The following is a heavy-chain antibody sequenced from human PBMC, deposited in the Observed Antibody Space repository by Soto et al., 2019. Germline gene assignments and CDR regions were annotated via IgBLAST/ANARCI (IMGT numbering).Heavy chain of an antibody. J-gene: IGHJ5*01. CDR3: VRDLSAYNWFDL. CDR2: ISGDRSYI. Sequence: EVQLVESGGGPVKSGGSLRLSCAASGFYFVSYTMNWVRQAPGKGLEWVSSISGDRSYIYYADSVKGRFTISRDNAKNSLLLQMNSLRVEDTAVYYCVRDLSAYNWFDLWGPGTLVIVSS. CDR1: GFYFVSYT. V-gene: IGHV3-21*01.